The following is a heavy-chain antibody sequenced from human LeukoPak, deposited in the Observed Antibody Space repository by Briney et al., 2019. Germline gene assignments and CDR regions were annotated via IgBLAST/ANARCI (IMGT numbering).Heavy chain of an antibody. CDR1: GFTFSLYW. J-gene: IGHJ4*02. D-gene: IGHD5-18*01. CDR3: ARDIEDGWIQLNSPRGLIDY. CDR2: IKQDGSEK. V-gene: IGHV3-7*01. Sequence: GGSLRLSCAASGFTFSLYWMSWVRQAPGKGLEWVANIKQDGSEKYYVDSVKGRFTISRDNAKNSLYLQMNSLRAEDTAVYYCARDIEDGWIQLNSPRGLIDYWGQGTLVTVSS.